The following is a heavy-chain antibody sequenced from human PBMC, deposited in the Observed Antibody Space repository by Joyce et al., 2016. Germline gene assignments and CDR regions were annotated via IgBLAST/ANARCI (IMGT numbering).Heavy chain of an antibody. D-gene: IGHD3-3*01. CDR3: AHRSLTSFGVVLDYFGLDV. J-gene: IGHJ6*02. CDR2: VYWDDDK. V-gene: IGHV2-5*02. Sequence: QITLEESGPTLVKPTQTLTLTCSFSGFSLTTSGMSVAWIRQPPGKALEWLALVYWDDDKRYSPSLRDRLSITKDTSKNQVVLRMTDMDPRDTATYYCAHRSLTSFGVVLDYFGLDVWGQGTTVTVSS. CDR1: GFSLTTSGMS.